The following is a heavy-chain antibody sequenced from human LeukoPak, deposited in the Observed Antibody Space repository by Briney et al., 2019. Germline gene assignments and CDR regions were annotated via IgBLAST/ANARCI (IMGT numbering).Heavy chain of an antibody. V-gene: IGHV1-2*02. CDR2: INPNSGGT. CDR3: AGTMVRGAYRPITYYDY. D-gene: IGHD3-10*01. J-gene: IGHJ4*02. Sequence: ASVKVSCKASGYTFTGYYMHWVRQAPGQGLEWMGWINPNSGGTNYAQKFQGRVTMTRDTSISTAYMELSRLRSDDTAVYYCAGTMVRGAYRPITYYDYWGQGTLVTVSS. CDR1: GYTFTGYY.